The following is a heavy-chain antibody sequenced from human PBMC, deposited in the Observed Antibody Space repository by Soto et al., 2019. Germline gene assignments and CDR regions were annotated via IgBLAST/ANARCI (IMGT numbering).Heavy chain of an antibody. CDR1: GDSLSTDYW. CDR3: ARGISYRWVY. D-gene: IGHD3-16*02. V-gene: IGHV4-4*02. J-gene: IGHJ4*02. Sequence: PSETLSLTCTVSGDSLSTDYWWSWVRQPPGKGLEWIGEIHHSGITNYIQSVRSRVTMSVDKSNNQVSLELTSVAAADTAVYYCARGISYRWVYWGQGMLVTVSS. CDR2: IHHSGIT.